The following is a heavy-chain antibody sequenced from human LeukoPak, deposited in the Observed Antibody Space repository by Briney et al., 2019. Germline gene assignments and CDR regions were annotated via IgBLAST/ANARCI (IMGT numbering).Heavy chain of an antibody. V-gene: IGHV1-2*02. CDR1: GYTFADYY. CDR2: MNPKSGAT. D-gene: IGHD3-16*02. J-gene: IGHJ3*02. Sequence: VASLKVSCKASGYTFADYYIHWVRQAPGQGLEWMGWMNPKSGATNYAQKFRGRVTMTRDTSIITAYMELSRLRSDDTAVYFCARDLNDSVWGSRRYTGAFDTWGQGTMVTVSS. CDR3: ARDLNDSVWGSRRYTGAFDT.